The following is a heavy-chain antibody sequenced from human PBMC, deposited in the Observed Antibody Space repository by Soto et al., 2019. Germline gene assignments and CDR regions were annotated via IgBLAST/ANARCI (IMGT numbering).Heavy chain of an antibody. D-gene: IGHD5-12*01. V-gene: IGHV3-9*01. J-gene: IGHJ4*02. Sequence: EVQLVESGGGLVQPGRSLTLSCAASGFTFDDHAMHWVRQGPGKGLEWVSGISWNSATLGYADSVRGRFTISRDNAKKLLYRQMNSLRPEDTAFYYCAKERGGGDGYNYRFDYWGQGTLVTVSS. CDR1: GFTFDDHA. CDR3: AKERGGGDGYNYRFDY. CDR2: ISWNSATL.